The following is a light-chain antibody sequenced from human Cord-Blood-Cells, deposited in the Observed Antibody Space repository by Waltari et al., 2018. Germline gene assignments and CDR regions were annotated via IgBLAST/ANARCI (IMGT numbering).Light chain of an antibody. CDR2: DAS. CDR3: QQRSNWPLT. J-gene: IGKJ4*01. Sequence: VLTQSPVTPSLSPGKSATHSCMASQSVSSDLAWYQQKPGQAPRLLIYDASNRATGIPARFSGSGSGTDFTLTISSLEPEDFAVYYCQQRSNWPLTFGGGTKVEIK. V-gene: IGKV3-11*01. CDR1: QSVSSD.